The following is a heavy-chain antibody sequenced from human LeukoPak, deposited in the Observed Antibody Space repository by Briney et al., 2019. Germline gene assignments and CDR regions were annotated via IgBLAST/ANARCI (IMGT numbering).Heavy chain of an antibody. CDR1: GFTFSSYS. V-gene: IGHV3-23*01. D-gene: IGHD5-24*01. CDR2: ISPGGEIT. J-gene: IGHJ4*02. CDR3: AKDNGWLHYCH. Sequence: PGGSLRLSCAASGFTFSSYSMNWVRQAPGKGLEWASGISPGGEITYYADSVKGRFTISRDNSKNTVSLQMHSLRAEDTATYYCAKDNGWLHYCHWGQGTLVTVSS.